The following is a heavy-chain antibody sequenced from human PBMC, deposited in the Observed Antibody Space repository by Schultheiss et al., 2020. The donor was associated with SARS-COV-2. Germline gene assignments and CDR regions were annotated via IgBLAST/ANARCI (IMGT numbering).Heavy chain of an antibody. J-gene: IGHJ4*02. D-gene: IGHD2-2*01. CDR1: GGSISSSSYY. V-gene: IGHV4-39*07. CDR3: ARGYCSSTSCYIDY. CDR2: IYTSGST. Sequence: SETLSLTCTVSGGSISSSSYYWGWIRQPAGKGLEWIGRIYTSGSTYYNPSLKSRVTISVDTSKNQFSLKLSSVTAADTAVYYCARGYCSSTSCYIDYWGQGTLVTVSS.